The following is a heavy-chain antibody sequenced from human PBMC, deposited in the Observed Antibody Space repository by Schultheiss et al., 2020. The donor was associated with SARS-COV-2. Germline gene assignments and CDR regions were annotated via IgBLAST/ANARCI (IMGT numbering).Heavy chain of an antibody. CDR3: ASRPTGIAVAGTDY. D-gene: IGHD6-19*01. CDR1: GDSVSSNSAA. CDR2: TYYRSKWYN. J-gene: IGHJ4*02. Sequence: SQTLSLTCAISGDSVSSNSAAWNWIRQSPSRGLEWLGRTYYRSKWYNDYAVSVKSRITINPDTSKNQFSLQLSSVTAADTAVYYCASRPTGIAVAGTDYWGQGTLVTVSS. V-gene: IGHV6-1*01.